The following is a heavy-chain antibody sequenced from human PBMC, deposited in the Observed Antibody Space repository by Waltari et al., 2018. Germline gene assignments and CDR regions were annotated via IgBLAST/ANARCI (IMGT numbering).Heavy chain of an antibody. V-gene: IGHV4-39*01. D-gene: IGHD6-13*01. J-gene: IGHJ5*02. CDR1: GGSISGSTYY. CDR2: IYHSGTT. CDR3: ARQGQQLSNCWFDP. Sequence: QLQLQESGPGLLKPSETLSLTCSVAGGSISGSTYYWDWFRQPPGKGPEWIGNIYHSGTTFYNPPLKSRVAMSVDTSKIQFSLRLNSVTAADTAVYFCARQGQQLSNCWFDPWGQGILVTVSS.